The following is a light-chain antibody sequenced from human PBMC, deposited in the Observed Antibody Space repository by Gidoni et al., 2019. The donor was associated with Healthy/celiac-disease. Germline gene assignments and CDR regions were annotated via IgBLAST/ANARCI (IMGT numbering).Light chain of an antibody. CDR3: QHYGSSSLT. V-gene: IGKV3-20*01. CDR2: GAS. J-gene: IGKJ4*01. CDR1: QRVSSSY. Sequence: EIVLTKSPGTLSLSPGERATLPCRASQRVSSSYLAWYQQKPGQAPRLLIYGASSRATGIPARFSGSGSGTDFTLPISRLEPEDFAVYYCQHYGSSSLTFGGRTKVEIK.